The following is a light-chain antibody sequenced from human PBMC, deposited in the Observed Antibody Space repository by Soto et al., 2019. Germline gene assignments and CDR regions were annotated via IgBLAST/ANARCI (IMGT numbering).Light chain of an antibody. CDR1: QSISSW. CDR3: QHYNIYPT. CDR2: KAS. V-gene: IGKV1-5*03. Sequence: DIQMTQSPSTLSASVGDRVTITCRASQSISSWLAWYQQKPGKAPKLLIYKASSLESGVPSRFSGSGSGTEFTLTISSLQPDDFSTYDCQHYNIYPTFGGGTKVEIK. J-gene: IGKJ4*01.